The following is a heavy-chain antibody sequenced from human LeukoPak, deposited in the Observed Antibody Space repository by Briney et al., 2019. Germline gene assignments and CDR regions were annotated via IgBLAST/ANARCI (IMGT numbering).Heavy chain of an antibody. D-gene: IGHD3-10*01. CDR1: GFTFSSYG. J-gene: IGHJ4*02. CDR3: AKDAVYYYGSGSYYFDY. Sequence: PGGSLRLSCAASGFTFSSYGMHWVRQAPGKGLEWVAFIRYDGSNKYYADSVKGRFTISGDNSKNTLYLQMNSLRAEDTAVYYCAKDAVYYYGSGSYYFDYWGQGTLVTVSS. CDR2: IRYDGSNK. V-gene: IGHV3-30*02.